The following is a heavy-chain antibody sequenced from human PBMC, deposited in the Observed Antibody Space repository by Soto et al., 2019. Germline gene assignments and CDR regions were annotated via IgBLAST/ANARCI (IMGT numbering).Heavy chain of an antibody. CDR3: ARDGSSDDYGD. Sequence: QVQLVQSGAEVKRPGSSVKVSCQASGGSFTRNAIHWVRQAPGQGLEWMGGIIPMFPTTNYAQKFKGRVTITADESTTTAFMELRSLRSEDTAIYYCARDGSSDDYGDWGQGNLVTVSS. CDR2: IIPMFPTT. CDR1: GGSFTRNA. D-gene: IGHD3-10*01. V-gene: IGHV1-69*01. J-gene: IGHJ4*02.